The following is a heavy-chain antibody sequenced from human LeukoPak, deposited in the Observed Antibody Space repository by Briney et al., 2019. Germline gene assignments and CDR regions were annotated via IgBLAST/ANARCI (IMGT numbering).Heavy chain of an antibody. Sequence: SETLSLTCTVSGGSISSHYWSRIRQPPGKGLEWIGYIYYSGSTNYNPSLKSRVTISVDTSKNQFSLKLSSVTAADTAVYYCARAPDSGSYSYYFDYWGQGTLVTVSS. CDR3: ARAPDSGSYSYYFDY. V-gene: IGHV4-59*11. CDR1: GGSISSHY. D-gene: IGHD1-26*01. CDR2: IYYSGST. J-gene: IGHJ4*02.